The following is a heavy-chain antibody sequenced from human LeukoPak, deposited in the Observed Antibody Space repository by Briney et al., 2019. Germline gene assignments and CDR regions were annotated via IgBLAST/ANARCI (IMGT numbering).Heavy chain of an antibody. D-gene: IGHD3-10*01. CDR2: IGGGGYST. J-gene: IGHJ6*02. CDR3: AKEAPTYYYGSGSYLARYYYYYYGMDV. CDR1: GFTFSSYV. V-gene: IGHV3-23*01. Sequence: PGGSLRLSCAASGFTFSSYVMNWVRQAPGKGLEWVSTIGGGGYSTYYADSVKGRFTISRDNSKNTLFLQMNSLRAEDTAVYYCAKEAPTYYYGSGSYLARYYYYYYGMDVWGQGTTVTVSS.